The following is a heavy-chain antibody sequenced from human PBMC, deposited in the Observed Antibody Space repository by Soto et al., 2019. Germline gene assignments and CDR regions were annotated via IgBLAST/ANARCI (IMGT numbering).Heavy chain of an antibody. Sequence: EVQVVESGGALVKPGRSLRLSCTTSGFTFGDYAMSWFRQAPGKGLEWVGFIRSKGYGGTTQYAACVKGRFTISRDDSESIAYLQMDSLKTEDTALYYCARVGSASLMVVVIADHWGQGTQVTVSS. CDR3: ARVGSASLMVVVIADH. J-gene: IGHJ4*02. V-gene: IGHV3-49*05. D-gene: IGHD3-22*01. CDR1: GFTFGDYA. CDR2: IRSKGYGGTT.